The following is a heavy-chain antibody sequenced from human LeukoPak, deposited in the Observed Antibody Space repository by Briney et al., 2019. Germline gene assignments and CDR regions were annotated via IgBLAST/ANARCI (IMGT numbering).Heavy chain of an antibody. J-gene: IGHJ4*02. V-gene: IGHV3-23*01. D-gene: IGHD3-10*01. CDR3: AKGHYPSGTGKYYFNY. CDR2: ISASDGST. CDR1: GFNFGSLA. Sequence: TGGSLRLSCAASGFNFGSLAMGWVRQAPGKGLEWVSAISASDGSTYYADSVKGRLTISRDNSKNTLYLQMNSLRAEDTAVYYCAKGHYPSGTGKYYFNYWGQGTLVAVST.